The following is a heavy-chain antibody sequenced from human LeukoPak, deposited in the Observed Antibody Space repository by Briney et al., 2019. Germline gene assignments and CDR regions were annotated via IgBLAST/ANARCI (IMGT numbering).Heavy chain of an antibody. Sequence: GGSLRLSCAASGFTFNTYAMSWVRQAPGKGLEWVSLISGDGGSTYYADSVKGRFTISRDNSKNSLYLQMNSLRTEDTALYYCAKDIHYYDSSGSFDYWGQGTLVTVPS. D-gene: IGHD3-22*01. CDR1: GFTFNTYA. CDR2: ISGDGGST. CDR3: AKDIHYYDSSGSFDY. J-gene: IGHJ4*02. V-gene: IGHV3-43*02.